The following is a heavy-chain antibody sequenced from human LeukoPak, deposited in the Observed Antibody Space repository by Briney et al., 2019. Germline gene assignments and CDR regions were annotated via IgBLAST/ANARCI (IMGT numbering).Heavy chain of an antibody. J-gene: IGHJ6*03. Sequence: AGGSLRLSCAASGFTFSTYAMSWVRQAPGKGLEWVSLISASRSTYYADSVKGRFTISRDNSKNTLYLQMNSLRAEDTAVYYCTTDPTAYYDFWSGYYLPGYYYYMDVWGKGTTVTVSS. D-gene: IGHD3-3*01. CDR2: ISASRST. CDR1: GFTFSTYA. CDR3: TTDPTAYYDFWSGYYLPGYYYYMDV. V-gene: IGHV3-23*01.